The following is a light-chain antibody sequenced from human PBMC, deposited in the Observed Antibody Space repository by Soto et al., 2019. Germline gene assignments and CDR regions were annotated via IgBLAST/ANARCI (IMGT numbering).Light chain of an antibody. CDR1: QSINSRY. Sequence: EIVLTQSPGTLSLSPGERATLSCRASQSINSRYLAWYQQKPGQAPRLLIYGASSRATGIPDRFSGSGSGTAFTLTISRLEPEXFAXXXXXXXGXSPGFTFGPGTKVDIK. CDR2: GAS. V-gene: IGKV3-20*01. J-gene: IGKJ3*01. CDR3: XXXGXSPGFT.